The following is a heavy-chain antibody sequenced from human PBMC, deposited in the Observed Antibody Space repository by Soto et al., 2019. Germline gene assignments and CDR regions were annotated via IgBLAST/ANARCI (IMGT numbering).Heavy chain of an antibody. D-gene: IGHD3-10*01. Sequence: GGSLRLSCAASGFTFSNAWMIWVLQAPGKGLERVGRIKSKTDGGTTDYAAPVKGRFTISRGDSKNTLYLQMNSLKSDETAVYYCTTGYMVRGALLNNWLDRWGKGTLVTVSS. J-gene: IGHJ5*02. CDR2: IKSKTDGGTT. CDR1: GFTFSNAW. V-gene: IGHV3-15*01. CDR3: TTGYMVRGALLNNWLDR.